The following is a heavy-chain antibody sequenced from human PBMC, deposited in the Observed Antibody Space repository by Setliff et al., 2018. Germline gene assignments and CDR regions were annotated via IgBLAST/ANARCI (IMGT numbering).Heavy chain of an antibody. CDR1: GGSISSYY. Sequence: KPSETLSLTCTVSGGSISSYYWSWIRQPPGKGLEWIGYIYYNGSTNYNPSLKSRVSISVDTSKNQFSLKLSSVTAADTATYYCARAGPTVTFFRVLVISWWDPWGQGTLVTVSS. D-gene: IGHD3-3*01. V-gene: IGHV4-59*08. J-gene: IGHJ5*02. CDR3: ARAGPTVTFFRVLVISWWDP. CDR2: IYYNGST.